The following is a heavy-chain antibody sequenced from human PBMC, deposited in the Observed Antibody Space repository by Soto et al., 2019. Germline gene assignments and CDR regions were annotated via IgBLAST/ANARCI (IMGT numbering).Heavy chain of an antibody. CDR1: GFTLSSDA. CDR3: AGVAIDY. V-gene: IGHV3-23*01. CDR2: IRGSGGST. Sequence: PGGSMRISSAASGFTLSSDAMSWVRQAPGKGLEWVSAIRGSGGSTYYADSVKGRFTISRDNFKNTLYLQMNSLRAEDTAVYHCAGVAIDYWGQGTLVTVSS. D-gene: IGHD5-12*01. J-gene: IGHJ4*02.